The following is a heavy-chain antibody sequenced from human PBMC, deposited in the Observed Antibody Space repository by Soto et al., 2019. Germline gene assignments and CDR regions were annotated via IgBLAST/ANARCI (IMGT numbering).Heavy chain of an antibody. J-gene: IGHJ4*02. D-gene: IGHD2-15*01. CDR2: LLWHGDRP. CDR1: GFSFDEHA. Sequence: EAHLVESGGGLVQPGGSLRLSCAFSGFSFDEHAMHWVRQAPGKGLEWVAGLLWHGDRPGYADSVKSRFTISRDSAKDFLYLQMNSLRTEDTALYYCGKDLTPGGLESWGQGTLVTVSS. CDR3: GKDLTPGGLES. V-gene: IGHV3-9*01.